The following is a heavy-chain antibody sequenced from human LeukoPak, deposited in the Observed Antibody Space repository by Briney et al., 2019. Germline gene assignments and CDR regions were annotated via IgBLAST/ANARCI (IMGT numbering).Heavy chain of an antibody. CDR1: GDSVSSGSTA. J-gene: IGHJ4*02. D-gene: IGHD5-18*01. Sequence: NLSQTLSLTCAISGDSVSSGSTAWNCIRQSPSRGLEWLGRTYYRSKLYNDYAVSVKSRITINPDTSKNQFSLQLNSVTPEDTALYYCARDNSNGYFYFDFWGQGTLVTVSS. CDR3: ARDNSNGYFYFDF. CDR2: TYYRSKLYN. V-gene: IGHV6-1*01.